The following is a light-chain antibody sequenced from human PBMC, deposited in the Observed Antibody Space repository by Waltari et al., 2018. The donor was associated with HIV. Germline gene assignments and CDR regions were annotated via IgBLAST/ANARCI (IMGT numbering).Light chain of an antibody. J-gene: IGKJ2*01. CDR3: QQYNSYPYT. CDR1: QSISSW. V-gene: IGKV1-5*03. Sequence: DNQMPQSPSTLSASLGDRVTITCRARQSISSWLAWYQQKPGKAPKLLIYKASSLESGVPSRFSGSGSGTEFTLTISSLQPDDFATYYCQQYNSYPYTFGQGTKLEIK. CDR2: KAS.